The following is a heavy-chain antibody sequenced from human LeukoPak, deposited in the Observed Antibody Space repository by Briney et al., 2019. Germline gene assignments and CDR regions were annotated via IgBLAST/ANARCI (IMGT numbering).Heavy chain of an antibody. Sequence: PSETLSLTCTVSGGSISSFYYTWIRQPPGKGLEWIGYIDSSGITNYNSSLNSRVTISPDTSQNQFSLKLNSVTAADTAVYYCATVASGWYPDYWGQGALVTVAS. CDR2: IDSSGIT. V-gene: IGHV4-59*01. D-gene: IGHD6-19*01. CDR1: GGSISSFY. J-gene: IGHJ4*02. CDR3: ATVASGWYPDY.